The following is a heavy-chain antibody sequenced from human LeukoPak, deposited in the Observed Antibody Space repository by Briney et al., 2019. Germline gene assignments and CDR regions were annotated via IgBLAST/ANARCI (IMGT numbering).Heavy chain of an antibody. J-gene: IGHJ6*02. D-gene: IGHD2-2*01. CDR2: INHSGST. CDR1: GGSFSGYY. V-gene: IGHV4-34*01. CDR3: ARDPRCSSMSCYRSSFYGMDV. Sequence: PSETLSLTCAVYGGSFSGYYWSWIRQPPGKGLEWIGEINHSGSTNYNPSLKSRVTISVDTSKNQFSLKLSSVTAADTAVYYCARDPRCSSMSCYRSSFYGMDVWGQGTTVTVSS.